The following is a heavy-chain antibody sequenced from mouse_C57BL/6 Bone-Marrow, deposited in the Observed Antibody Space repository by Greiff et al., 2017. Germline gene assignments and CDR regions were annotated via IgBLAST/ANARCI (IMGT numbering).Heavy chain of an antibody. CDR2: ISDGGSYT. CDR3: ARVGYYGSDYAMDY. Sequence: EVKLVESGGGLVKPGGSLKLSCAASGFTFSSYAMSWVRQTPEKRLEWVATISDGGSYTYYPDNVKGRFTISRDNAKNNLYLQMSHLKSEDTAMYYCARVGYYGSDYAMDYWGQGTSVTVSS. D-gene: IGHD1-1*01. J-gene: IGHJ4*01. CDR1: GFTFSSYA. V-gene: IGHV5-4*03.